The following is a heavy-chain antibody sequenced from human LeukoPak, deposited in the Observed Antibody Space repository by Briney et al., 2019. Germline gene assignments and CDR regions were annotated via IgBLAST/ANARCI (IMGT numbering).Heavy chain of an antibody. CDR1: GYTFTGYY. V-gene: IGHV1-2*06. Sequence: ASVKVSCKASGYTFTGYYMHWVRQAPGQGLEWMGRINPNSGGTNYAQKFQGRVTMTRDTSISTAYMELSRLRSDDTAVYYCARGNYDILTGYYGSDYFDYWGQGTLVTVPS. CDR3: ARGNYDILTGYYGSDYFDY. CDR2: INPNSGGT. D-gene: IGHD3-9*01. J-gene: IGHJ4*02.